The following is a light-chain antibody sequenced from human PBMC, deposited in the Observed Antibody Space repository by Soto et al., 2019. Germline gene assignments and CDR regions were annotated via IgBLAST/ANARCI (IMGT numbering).Light chain of an antibody. CDR2: AAS. CDR3: QQTYSTPVFT. Sequence: DIQMTQSPSSLSASVGDRVTITCRASQTISGYLNWYQQKPGKAPELLIYAASYLGNGVPSRFSGSGSGTYFTLTISGLQPEDFATYYCQQTYSTPVFTFGPGTKVDIK. V-gene: IGKV1-39*01. CDR1: QTISGY. J-gene: IGKJ3*01.